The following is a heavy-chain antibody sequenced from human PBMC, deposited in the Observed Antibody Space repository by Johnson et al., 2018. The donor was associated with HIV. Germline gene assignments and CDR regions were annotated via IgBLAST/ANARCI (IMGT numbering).Heavy chain of an antibody. CDR1: GFTFSSYA. CDR3: ARGDGVTSAFDI. J-gene: IGHJ3*02. D-gene: IGHD1-1*01. CDR2: INSDGSTT. Sequence: VQLVESGGGVVQPGRSLRLSCAASGFTFSSYAMHWVRQVPGKGLVWVSRINSDGSTTTYADSVKGRFTISRDNAKNTLYLQMSSMRTEDTAVYYCARGDGVTSAFDIWGRGTMVTVSS. V-gene: IGHV3-74*02.